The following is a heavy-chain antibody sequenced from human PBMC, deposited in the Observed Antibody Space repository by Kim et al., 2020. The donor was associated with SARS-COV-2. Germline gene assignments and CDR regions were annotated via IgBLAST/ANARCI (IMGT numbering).Heavy chain of an antibody. J-gene: IGHJ4*02. CDR2: IWYDGSNK. CDR3: AREEGYCSGGSCYPTLAFDY. CDR1: GFTFSSYG. D-gene: IGHD2-15*01. V-gene: IGHV3-33*01. Sequence: GGSLRLSCAASGFTFSSYGMHWVRQAPGKGLEWVAVIWYDGSNKYYADSVKGRFTISRDNSKNTLYLQMNSLRAEDTAVYYCAREEGYCSGGSCYPTLAFDYWGQGTLVTVSS.